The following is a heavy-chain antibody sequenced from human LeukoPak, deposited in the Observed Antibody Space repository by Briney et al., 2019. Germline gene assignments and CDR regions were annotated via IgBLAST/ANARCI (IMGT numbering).Heavy chain of an antibody. Sequence: GASVKVSCKASGGTFSSYAISWVRQAPGQGLEWMGRIIPILGIANYAQKFQGRVTITADKSTSTAYMELSSLRSEDTAVYYCASSAAHCSSTSCPGWFDPWGQGTLVTVFS. V-gene: IGHV1-69*04. CDR3: ASSAAHCSSTSCPGWFDP. CDR2: IIPILGIA. CDR1: GGTFSSYA. D-gene: IGHD2-2*01. J-gene: IGHJ5*02.